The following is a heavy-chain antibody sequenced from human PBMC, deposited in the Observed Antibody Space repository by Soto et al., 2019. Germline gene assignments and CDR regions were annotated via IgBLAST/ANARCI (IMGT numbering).Heavy chain of an antibody. V-gene: IGHV4-39*01. CDR1: GGSISSSPYY. CDR2: IDYNGNT. J-gene: IGHJ4*02. CDR3: ARHGPLTNNWNQLNC. Sequence: QLQLQESGPGLVKPSETLSLTCTVSGGSISSSPYYWAWICQPPGKGLQWIGNIDYNGNTFYNPSLRSRVTISIDTSKSQFSLGLSSVTASDTAVYYCARHGPLTNNWNQLNCWGQGTLVTVSS. D-gene: IGHD1-1*01.